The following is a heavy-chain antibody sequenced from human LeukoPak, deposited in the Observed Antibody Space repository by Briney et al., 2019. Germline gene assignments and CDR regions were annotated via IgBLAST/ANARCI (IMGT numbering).Heavy chain of an antibody. D-gene: IGHD3-22*01. V-gene: IGHV1-8*01. CDR1: GYTFTSYD. CDR2: MNPNSGNT. CDR3: ARGGYYYDSSGYYSHY. Sequence: ASVKVSCKASGYTFTSYDINWVRQATGQGLEWMGWMNPNSGNTGYAQKFQGRVTMTRNTSISTVYMELSSLRSEDTAVYYCARGGYYYDSSGYYSHYWGQGTLVTVSS. J-gene: IGHJ4*02.